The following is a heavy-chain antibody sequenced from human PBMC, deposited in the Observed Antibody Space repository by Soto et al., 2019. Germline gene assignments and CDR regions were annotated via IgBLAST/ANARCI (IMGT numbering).Heavy chain of an antibody. CDR2: IIPIFGTA. CDR3: ARVPGYCSSTSCYHYYGMDV. V-gene: IGHV1-69*13. D-gene: IGHD2-2*01. Sequence: SVKVSCKASGGTFSSYAISWVRQAPGQGLEWMGGIIPIFGTANYAQKFQGRVTITADESTSTAYMELSSLRSEDTAVYYCARVPGYCSSTSCYHYYGMDVWGQGTTVTVSS. CDR1: GGTFSSYA. J-gene: IGHJ6*02.